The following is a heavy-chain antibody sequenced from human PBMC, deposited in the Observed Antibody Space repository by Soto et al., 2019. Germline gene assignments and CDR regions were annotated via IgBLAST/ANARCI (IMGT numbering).Heavy chain of an antibody. J-gene: IGHJ6*02. CDR1: GFTFSSYG. D-gene: IGHD2-15*01. CDR2: ISYDGSNK. CDR3: AKDLGIGYCSGGSCPKLNYYYYGMDV. V-gene: IGHV3-30*18. Sequence: QVQLVESGGGVVQPGRSLRLSCAASGFTFSSYGMHWVRQAPGKGLEWVAVISYDGSNKYYADSVKGRFTISRDNSKNTLYLQMNSLRAEDTAVYYCAKDLGIGYCSGGSCPKLNYYYYGMDVWGQGTTVTVSS.